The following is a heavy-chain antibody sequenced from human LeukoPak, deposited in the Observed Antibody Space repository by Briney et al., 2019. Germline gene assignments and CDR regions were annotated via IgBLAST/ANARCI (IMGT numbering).Heavy chain of an antibody. CDR3: ARVAYYYDSSGYLQAFDI. Sequence: GGSLRLSCAASGFTFSSYWMHWVRQAPGKGLVWVSRINSDGSSTSYADSVKGRFTIPRDNAKNTLYLQMNSLRAEDTAVYYCARVAYYYDSSGYLQAFDIWGQGTMVTVSS. CDR1: GFTFSSYW. CDR2: INSDGSST. D-gene: IGHD3-22*01. J-gene: IGHJ3*02. V-gene: IGHV3-74*01.